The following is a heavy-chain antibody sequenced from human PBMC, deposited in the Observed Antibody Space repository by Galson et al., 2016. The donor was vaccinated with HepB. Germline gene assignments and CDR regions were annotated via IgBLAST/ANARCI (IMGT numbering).Heavy chain of an antibody. CDR1: GYTFRTHG. V-gene: IGHV3-33*01. CDR3: ARVGVVVYGMDV. D-gene: IGHD2-21*01. J-gene: IGHJ6*02. Sequence: SLRLSCAASGYTFRTHGMHWVRQAPGKGLEWVAVIWYDGTNKYYADSVKGRFAISRDNSRNTVYLQINSLRTEDTAVYYCARVGVVVYGMDVWGQGTTVTVSS. CDR2: IWYDGTNK.